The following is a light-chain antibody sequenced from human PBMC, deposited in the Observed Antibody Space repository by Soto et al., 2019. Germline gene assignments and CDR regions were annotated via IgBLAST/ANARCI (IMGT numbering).Light chain of an antibody. Sequence: QSALTQPPSASGSPGQSVAISCTGTSSDIGAYNYVSWYQQHPGKAPKLMIFEVSKRPSGVPDRFSGSKSGNTASLTVSGLQDEDEADYYCRSYAGSNNLGVFGGGTKLTVL. V-gene: IGLV2-8*01. CDR2: EVS. CDR1: SSDIGAYNY. J-gene: IGLJ2*01. CDR3: RSYAGSNNLGV.